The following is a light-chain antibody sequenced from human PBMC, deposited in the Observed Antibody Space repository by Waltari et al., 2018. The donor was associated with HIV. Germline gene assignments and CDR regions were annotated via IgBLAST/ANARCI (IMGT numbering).Light chain of an antibody. Sequence: QSVFTQPPSVSAAPGQKVTISCSGSSSNIGNNYVSCYQQLPGTAPKLLIYDDNERPSGIPDRFSGSKSGTSATLGITGLQTGDEADYYCGTWDSSLSAVVFGTVTKVTVL. J-gene: IGLJ1*01. CDR3: GTWDSSLSAVV. V-gene: IGLV1-51*01. CDR2: DDN. CDR1: SSNIGNNY.